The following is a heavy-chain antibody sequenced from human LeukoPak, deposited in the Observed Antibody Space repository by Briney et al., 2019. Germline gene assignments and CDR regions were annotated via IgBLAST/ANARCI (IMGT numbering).Heavy chain of an antibody. Sequence: MASETLSLTCTVSGVSISSGSYYWSWIRQPAGKGLEWIGRIYTSGSTNYNPFLKSRVTISVDTSKNQFSLKLSSVTAADTAVYYCAREGESYTVSPLDYWGQGTLVTVSS. V-gene: IGHV4-61*02. CDR3: AREGESYTVSPLDY. D-gene: IGHD1-26*01. J-gene: IGHJ4*02. CDR1: GVSISSGSYY. CDR2: IYTSGST.